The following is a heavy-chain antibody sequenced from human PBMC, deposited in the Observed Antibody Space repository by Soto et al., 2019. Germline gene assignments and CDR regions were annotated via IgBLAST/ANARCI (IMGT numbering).Heavy chain of an antibody. Sequence: ASVKVSCKASGYTFTSYGISWVRQAPGQGLEWMGWISAYNGNTNYAQKLQGRVTMTTDTSTSTAYMELRSLRSDDTAVYYCANSMDNKGQLDYWGQGTRVTVSS. J-gene: IGHJ4*02. CDR1: GYTFTSYG. CDR3: ANSMDNKGQLDY. V-gene: IGHV1-18*01. CDR2: ISAYNGNT. D-gene: IGHD1-1*01.